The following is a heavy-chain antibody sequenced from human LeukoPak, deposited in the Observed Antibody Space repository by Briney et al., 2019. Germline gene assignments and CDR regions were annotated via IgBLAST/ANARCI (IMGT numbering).Heavy chain of an antibody. CDR1: GFTFSSYG. CDR3: ARVPGVRGSYTRYYFDY. J-gene: IGHJ4*02. Sequence: GGSLRLSCAASGFTFSSYGMHWVRQAPGKGLEWVAVIWYDGSNKYYADSVKGRFTISRDNSKNTLYLQMNSLRAEDTAVYYCARVPGVRGSYTRYYFDYWGQGTLVTVSS. D-gene: IGHD1-26*01. V-gene: IGHV3-33*01. CDR2: IWYDGSNK.